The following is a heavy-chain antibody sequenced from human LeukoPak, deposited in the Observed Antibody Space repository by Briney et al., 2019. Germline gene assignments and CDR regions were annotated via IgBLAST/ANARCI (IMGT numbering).Heavy chain of an antibody. CDR2: INWNGGST. CDR3: ARAWRQSRYWYFDL. Sequence: PGGSLRLSCAASGFTFDDYGLSWVRQAPGKGLEWVSTINWNGGSTGYADSVKGRFTISRDSSKNTLYLQMTSLRVEDTAVYYCARAWRQSRYWYFDLWGRGTLVTVSS. D-gene: IGHD1-1*01. CDR1: GFTFDDYG. J-gene: IGHJ2*01. V-gene: IGHV3-20*04.